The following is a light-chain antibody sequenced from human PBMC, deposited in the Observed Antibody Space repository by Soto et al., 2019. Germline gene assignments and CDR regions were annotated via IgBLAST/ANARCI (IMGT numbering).Light chain of an antibody. J-gene: IGKJ3*01. CDR3: LQKYLYPFT. V-gene: IGKV1-6*01. Sequence: AIQMTQSPSSLSASVGDRVTITCRASQGIRNDLDWFQQKPGKAPKLLIYAASNLQSGVPARFSGSGSGTDFTLTISSLQPEDFGTYYCLQKYLYPFTFGPGTKVDIK. CDR2: AAS. CDR1: QGIRND.